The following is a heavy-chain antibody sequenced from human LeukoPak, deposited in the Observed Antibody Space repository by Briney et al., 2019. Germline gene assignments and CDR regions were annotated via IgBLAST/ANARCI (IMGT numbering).Heavy chain of an antibody. CDR2: IAYDGSRA. CDR1: GFTFGGYG. Sequence: GGSLRLSCAGSGFTFGGYGMHWFRQTPGKGLEWVAVIAYDGSRAFYADSVKGRFTISRDNSKNTMSVQMDDLRAEDTAVYYCTRYNNDHFDYWDQGTLVTVSS. CDR3: TRYNNDHFDY. V-gene: IGHV3-33*01. J-gene: IGHJ4*02. D-gene: IGHD1-14*01.